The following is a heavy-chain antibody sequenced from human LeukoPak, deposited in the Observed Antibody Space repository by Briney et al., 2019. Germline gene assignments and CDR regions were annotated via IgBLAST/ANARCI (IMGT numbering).Heavy chain of an antibody. J-gene: IGHJ2*01. CDR3: ARLSYYHSRDYYQRYFDL. D-gene: IGHD3-22*01. CDR2: IYSGGTT. V-gene: IGHV3-53*01. Sequence: PGGSLRLSCAASGFTVSSNYMNWVRQAPGKGLEWVSIIYSGGTTYYADSVRGRFTISRDESKNTLYLQMNSLRAEDTAVYYCARLSYYHSRDYYQRYFDLWGRGTLVTVSS. CDR1: GFTVSSNY.